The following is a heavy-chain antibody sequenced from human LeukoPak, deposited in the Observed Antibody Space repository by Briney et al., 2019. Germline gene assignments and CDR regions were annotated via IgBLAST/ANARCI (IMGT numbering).Heavy chain of an antibody. D-gene: IGHD6-6*01. CDR2: ISGSGGST. J-gene: IGHJ4*02. CDR3: AKEDSSSSPPLDY. V-gene: IGHV3-23*01. Sequence: GRSLRLSCAASGFTFSSYAMGWVRQGPGKGLEWVSGISGSGGSTYYADSVKGRFTISRDNSKNTLYLQMNSLRAEDTAVYYCAKEDSSSSPPLDYWGQGTLVSVSS. CDR1: GFTFSSYA.